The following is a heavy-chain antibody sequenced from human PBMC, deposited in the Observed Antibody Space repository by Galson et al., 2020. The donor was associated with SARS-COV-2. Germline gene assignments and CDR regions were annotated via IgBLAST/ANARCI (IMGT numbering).Heavy chain of an antibody. V-gene: IGHV4-38-2*01. CDR2: MYHNHKT. CDR1: GYPISSSYY. D-gene: IGHD3-10*01. J-gene: IGHJ5*02. CDR3: ARTYDSGRPNAFDR. Sequence: SETLSLTCVVSGYPISSSYYWGWIRQPPGKGLEWIGRMYHNHKTYYNPSLESRVTMSLDTSKNHFSLRLTSVTATDAAVYYCARTYDSGRPNAFDRWGQGILVIVSS.